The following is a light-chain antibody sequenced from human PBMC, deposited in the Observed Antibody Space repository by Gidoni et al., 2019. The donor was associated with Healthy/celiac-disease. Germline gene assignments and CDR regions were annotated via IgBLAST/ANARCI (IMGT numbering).Light chain of an antibody. CDR3: LQHTSYPYT. V-gene: IGKV1-17*01. CDR1: QGIRND. Sequence: DIQMTQSPSSLSASVEDRVTITCRESQGIRNDLSWYQQKPGKAPKRLIYTASSLQGGVPSRFSGSGSGTEFTLTISSLQPEDFATYYCLQHTSYPYTFGQGTKLEIK. CDR2: TAS. J-gene: IGKJ2*01.